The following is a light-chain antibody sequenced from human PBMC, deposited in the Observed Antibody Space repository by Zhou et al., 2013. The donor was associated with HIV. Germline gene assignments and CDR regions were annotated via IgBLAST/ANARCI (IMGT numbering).Light chain of an antibody. CDR1: QGISNY. CDR3: QKYNSAPWT. V-gene: IGKV1-27*01. Sequence: DIQMTQSPGSSLSASVGDRVTITCRASQGISNYLAWYQQKPGKVPKLLIYAASTLQSGVPSRFSGSGSGTDFTLTISSLQPEDVATYYCQKYNSAPWTFGQGTKVEIK. J-gene: IGKJ1*01. CDR2: AAS.